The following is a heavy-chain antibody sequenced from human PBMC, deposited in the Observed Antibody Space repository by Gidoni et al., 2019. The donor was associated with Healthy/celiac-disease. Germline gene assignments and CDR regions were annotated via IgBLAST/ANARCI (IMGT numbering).Heavy chain of an antibody. CDR3: ARVPYIVVVPAAMDV. CDR1: GFTFSSYS. V-gene: IGHV3-48*01. D-gene: IGHD2-2*01. J-gene: IGHJ6*04. CDR2: ISSSSSTI. Sequence: EVQLVESGGGLVQPGGSLRLSCAASGFTFSSYSMNWVRQAPGKGLEWVSYISSSSSTIYYADSVKGRFTISRDNAKNSLYLQMNSLRAEDTAVYYCARVPYIVVVPAAMDVWGKGTTVTVSS.